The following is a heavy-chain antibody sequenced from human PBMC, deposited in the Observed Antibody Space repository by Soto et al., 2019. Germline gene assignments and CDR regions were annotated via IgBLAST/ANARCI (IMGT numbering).Heavy chain of an antibody. Sequence: QVQLVESGGGVVQPGRSLRLSCAASEFTFSSYGMHWVRQAPGKGLEWVAVISYDGSNKYYADSVKGRVTISRDNSKNTLYLQMNSLRAEDTAVYYCAKDVAVATISHWGQGTVVNVSS. CDR2: ISYDGSNK. J-gene: IGHJ4*02. V-gene: IGHV3-30*18. CDR1: EFTFSSYG. CDR3: AKDVAVATISH. D-gene: IGHD5-12*01.